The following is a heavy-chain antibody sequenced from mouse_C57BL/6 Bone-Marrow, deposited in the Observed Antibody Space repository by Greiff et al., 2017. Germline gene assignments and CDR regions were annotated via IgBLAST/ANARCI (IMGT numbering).Heavy chain of an antibody. Sequence: EVQRVESGGGLVQPGGSLKLSCAASGFTFSDYYMYWVRQTPEKRLEWVAYISNGGGSTYYPDTVKGRFTISRDNAKNTLYLQMSRLKSEDTAMYYCARGTDYWGQGTTLTVSS. CDR3: ARGTDY. J-gene: IGHJ2*01. V-gene: IGHV5-12*01. CDR2: ISNGGGST. CDR1: GFTFSDYY.